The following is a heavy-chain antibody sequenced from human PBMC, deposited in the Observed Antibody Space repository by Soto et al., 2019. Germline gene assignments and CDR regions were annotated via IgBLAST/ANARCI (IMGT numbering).Heavy chain of an antibody. J-gene: IGHJ4*02. Sequence: PSETLSLTCTVSGGSISSGDYYWSWIRQPPGKGLEWIGYIYYSGSTYYNPSLKSRVTISVDTSKNQFSLKLSSVTAADTAVYYCAREGGTVTTRHYFDYWGQGTLVTVSS. CDR2: IYYSGST. CDR3: AREGGTVTTRHYFDY. D-gene: IGHD4-17*01. CDR1: GGSISSGDYY. V-gene: IGHV4-30-4*01.